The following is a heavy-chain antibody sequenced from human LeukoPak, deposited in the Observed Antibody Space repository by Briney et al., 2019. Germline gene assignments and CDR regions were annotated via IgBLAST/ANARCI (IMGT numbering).Heavy chain of an antibody. D-gene: IGHD6-6*01. CDR3: ARVPSIAARRGAFDI. V-gene: IGHV1-2*02. CDR2: INPNSGGT. J-gene: IGHJ3*02. CDR1: GYTFTGYY. Sequence: GASVKVSCKASGYTFTGYYMHWVRQAPGQGLEWMGWINPNSGGTNYAQKFQGRVTMTRDTSISTAYMELSRLRSDDTAVYYCARVPSIAARRGAFDIWGQGTMVTVSS.